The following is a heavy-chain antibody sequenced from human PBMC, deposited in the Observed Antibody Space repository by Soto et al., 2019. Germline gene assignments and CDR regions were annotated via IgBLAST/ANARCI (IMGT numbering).Heavy chain of an antibody. V-gene: IGHV4-59*01. D-gene: IGHD6-13*01. J-gene: IGHJ1*01. CDR3: ASHSSSWYIGY. CDR2: IYYSGST. CDR1: GGSISSYY. Sequence: SETLSLTCTVSGGSISSYYWSWIRQPPGKGLEWIGYIYYSGSTNCNPSLKSRVTISVDTSKNQFSLKLSSVTAADTAVYYCASHSSSWYIGYWGQGALVTVSS.